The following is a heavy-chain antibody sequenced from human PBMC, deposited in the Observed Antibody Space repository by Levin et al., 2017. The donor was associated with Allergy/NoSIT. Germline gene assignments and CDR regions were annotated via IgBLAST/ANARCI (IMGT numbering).Heavy chain of an antibody. Sequence: SETLSLTCTVSGGSISSSSYYWGWIRQPPGKGLEWIGSIYYSGSTYYNPSLKSRVTISVDTSKNQFSLKLSSVTAADTAVYYCARVKDGYGDYFGGWYFDLWGRGTLVTVSS. D-gene: IGHD4-17*01. CDR2: IYYSGST. J-gene: IGHJ2*01. CDR3: ARVKDGYGDYFGGWYFDL. V-gene: IGHV4-39*01. CDR1: GGSISSSSYY.